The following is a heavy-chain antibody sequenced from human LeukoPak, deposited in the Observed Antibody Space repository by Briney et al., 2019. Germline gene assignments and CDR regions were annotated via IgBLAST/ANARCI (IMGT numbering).Heavy chain of an antibody. CDR3: AREASGYYHVFDS. V-gene: IGHV3-11*04. CDR1: GFSLSTYF. CDR2: ITNSGRST. J-gene: IGHJ4*02. D-gene: IGHD3-3*01. Sequence: GGSLRLSCEASGFSLSTYFISWIRQAPGKGLEWVSYITNSGRSTKYADAVKGRFTISRGNTKQSVYLEMTDLRAEDTAVYYCAREASGYYHVFDSWGQGTLVTVSS.